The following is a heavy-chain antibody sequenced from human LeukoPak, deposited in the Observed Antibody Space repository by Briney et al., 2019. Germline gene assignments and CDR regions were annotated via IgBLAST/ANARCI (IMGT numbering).Heavy chain of an antibody. J-gene: IGHJ4*02. CDR3: ARQFSTTPPDY. V-gene: IGHV4-39*01. Sequence: WDTLSLTCTVSGGSISSTSHYWGWIRQPPGKGLEWIGSIYYSGSTYYNPSLKSRVTMSVDTSKNQFSLKLSSVTAADTAVYYCARQFSTTPPDYWGQGTLVTVSS. D-gene: IGHD4-17*01. CDR1: GGSISSTSHY. CDR2: IYYSGST.